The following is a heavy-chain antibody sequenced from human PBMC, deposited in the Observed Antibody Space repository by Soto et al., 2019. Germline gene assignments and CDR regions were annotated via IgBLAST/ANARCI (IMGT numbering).Heavy chain of an antibody. CDR2: INHSGST. J-gene: IGHJ3*02. V-gene: IGHV4-34*01. CDR1: GGSFSGYY. Sequence: SETLSLTCAVYGGSFSGYYWSWIRQPPGKGLEWIGEINHSGSTNYNPSLKSRVTISVDTSKNQFSLKLSSVTAADTAVYYCARGRGEWLHLQILSLRCFDIWGQGTMVTVSS. D-gene: IGHD5-12*01. CDR3: ARGRGEWLHLQILSLRCFDI.